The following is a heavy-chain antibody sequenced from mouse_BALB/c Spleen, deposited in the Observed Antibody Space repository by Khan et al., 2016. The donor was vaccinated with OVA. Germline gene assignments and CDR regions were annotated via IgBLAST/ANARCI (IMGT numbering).Heavy chain of an antibody. CDR2: ISSGSKTT. Sequence: EVELVESGGGLVQPGGSRKLSCAASGFTFSGFGMHWVRQAPEKGLEWVAYISSGSKTTYYADTVKGRFNISRDNPKNTLFLQMTSLRSEDTAMYFCAITGYYYFYYWGQGTTLTVSS. V-gene: IGHV5-17*02. D-gene: IGHD4-1*01. J-gene: IGHJ2*01. CDR1: GFTFSGFG. CDR3: AITGYYYFYY.